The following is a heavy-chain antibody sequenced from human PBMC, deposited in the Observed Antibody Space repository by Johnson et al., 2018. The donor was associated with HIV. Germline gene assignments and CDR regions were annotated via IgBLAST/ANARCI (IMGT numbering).Heavy chain of an antibody. D-gene: IGHD2-8*02. J-gene: IGHJ3*02. V-gene: IGHV3-23*04. CDR3: AKHIVLVVYAIGAAFDI. CDR2: ISGSGGST. Sequence: VQLVESGGGLVQPGGSLRLSCAASGFTFSSYPMSWVRQAPGKGLEWVSAISGSGGSTYYADSVKGRFTISRDNSKNTLYLQMNSLRAEDTAVYYCAKHIVLVVYAIGAAFDIWVQGTMVTVSS. CDR1: GFTFSSYP.